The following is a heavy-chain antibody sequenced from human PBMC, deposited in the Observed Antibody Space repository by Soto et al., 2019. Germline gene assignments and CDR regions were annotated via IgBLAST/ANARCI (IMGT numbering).Heavy chain of an antibody. J-gene: IGHJ4*02. CDR2: IYYSGST. V-gene: IGHV4-59*01. Sequence: SETLSLTCTVSGGSISSYYWSWIRQPPGKGLEWIGYIYYSGSTNYNPSLKSRVTISVDTSKNQFSLKLSSVTAADTAVYYCARGSYSSSSEFFDYWGQGTLVTVSS. CDR1: GGSISSYY. D-gene: IGHD6-6*01. CDR3: ARGSYSSSSEFFDY.